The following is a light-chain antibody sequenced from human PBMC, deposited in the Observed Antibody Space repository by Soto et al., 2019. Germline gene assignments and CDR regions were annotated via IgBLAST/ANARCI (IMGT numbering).Light chain of an antibody. CDR1: QSVSSN. CDR3: QQYNNWPPGT. V-gene: IGKV3-15*01. CDR2: GAS. Sequence: EIVMTQSPATLSVSPGERATLSCRASQSVSSNLAWYQQKPGQAPRLLIYGASTRATGIPARFSGSASGTEFTLNISSLQSEDFAVYYCQQYNNWPPGTFGQGTKVDIK. J-gene: IGKJ1*01.